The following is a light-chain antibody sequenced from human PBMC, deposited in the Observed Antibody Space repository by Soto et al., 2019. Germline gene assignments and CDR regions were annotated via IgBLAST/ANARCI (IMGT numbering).Light chain of an antibody. Sequence: QSSLSQPASVSGSPVQSITISCTGTSSDVCGYNYVSWYQQHPGKAPKLMIYEVSNRPSGVSNRFSGSKSGNTASLTISGLQAEDEADYYCRSYTRSXTYVLGTGTKVXV. CDR1: SSDVCGYNY. CDR3: RSYTRSXTYV. J-gene: IGLJ1*01. V-gene: IGLV2-14*01. CDR2: EVS.